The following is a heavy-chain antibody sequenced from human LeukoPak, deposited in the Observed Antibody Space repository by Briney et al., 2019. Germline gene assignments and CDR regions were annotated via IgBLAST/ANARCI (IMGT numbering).Heavy chain of an antibody. Sequence: PSETLSLTCAVYGGSFSGYYWSWIRQPPGKGLEWIGEINHSGSTNYNPSLKSRVTISVDTSKNQFSLKLSSVTAADTAVYYCAREVVPAATDYYYYMDVWGKGTTVTVSS. V-gene: IGHV4-34*01. CDR3: AREVVPAATDYYYYMDV. CDR1: GGSFSGYY. CDR2: INHSGST. D-gene: IGHD2-2*01. J-gene: IGHJ6*03.